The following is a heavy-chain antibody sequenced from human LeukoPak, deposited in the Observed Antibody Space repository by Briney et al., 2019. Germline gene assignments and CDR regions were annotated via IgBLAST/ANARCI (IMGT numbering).Heavy chain of an antibody. CDR2: IKKDGSER. CDR3: AKDPGIVATIPNY. Sequence: GGSLRLSCAASGFTFSSYWMNWVRQAPGKGLEWVANIKKDGSERYYVDSVKGRFTISRDNTKKSLYLQMNTLRAEDTAVYYCAKDPGIVATIPNYWGQGTLVTVSS. CDR1: GFTFSSYW. J-gene: IGHJ4*02. D-gene: IGHD5-12*01. V-gene: IGHV3-7*01.